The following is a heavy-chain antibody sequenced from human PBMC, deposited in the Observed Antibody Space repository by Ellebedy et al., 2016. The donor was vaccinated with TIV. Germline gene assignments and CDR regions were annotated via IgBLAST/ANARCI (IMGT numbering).Heavy chain of an antibody. CDR3: ARPLGSGYDSAYFDY. V-gene: IGHV1-18*01. D-gene: IGHD5-12*01. CDR2: ISTHNGNT. J-gene: IGHJ4*02. Sequence: ASVKVSCXASGYTFTSYGFSWVRQAPGQGLEWMGWISTHNGNTNYAHNFQGRVTMTTDTSTSTVYMELRGLRYDDTAVYYCARPLGSGYDSAYFDYWGQGTLVTVSS. CDR1: GYTFTSYG.